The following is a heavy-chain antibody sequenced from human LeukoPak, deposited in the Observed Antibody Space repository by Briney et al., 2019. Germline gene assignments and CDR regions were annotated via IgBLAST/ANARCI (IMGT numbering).Heavy chain of an antibody. CDR3: ARDPPTGEMVY. CDR1: GGSISSSDYY. V-gene: IGHV4-39*07. CDR2: IYYSGTT. J-gene: IGHJ4*02. D-gene: IGHD7-27*01. Sequence: SETLSLTCTVSGGSISSSDYYWGWIRQPPGKGLEWIASIYYSGTTHYNPSLKSRVTISVDTSKNQFSLKLSSVTAADTAVYYCARDPPTGEMVYWGQGTLVAVSS.